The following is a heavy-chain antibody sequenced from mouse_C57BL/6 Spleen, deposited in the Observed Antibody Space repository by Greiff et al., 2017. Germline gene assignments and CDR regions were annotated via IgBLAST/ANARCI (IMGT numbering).Heavy chain of an antibody. J-gene: IGHJ2*01. D-gene: IGHD1-1*01. CDR1: GYTFTDYN. CDR2: INPNNGGT. V-gene: IGHV1-22*01. Sequence: VQLQQSGPELVKPGASVKMSCKASGYTFTDYNMHWVKQSHGKSLEWIGYINPNNGGTSYNQKFKGKATLTVNKSSSTAYMELRSLTSEDSAVYYCAPHYYGSLDYWGQGTTLTVSS. CDR3: APHYYGSLDY.